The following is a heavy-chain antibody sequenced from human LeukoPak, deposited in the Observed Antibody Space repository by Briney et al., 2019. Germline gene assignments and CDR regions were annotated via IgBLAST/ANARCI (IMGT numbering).Heavy chain of an antibody. CDR1: GFTFSSYG. J-gene: IGHJ4*02. CDR2: ISYDGSNK. V-gene: IGHV3-30*03. D-gene: IGHD5/OR15-5a*01. CDR3: GSVFEI. Sequence: GRSLRLSCAASGFTFSSYGMDWVRQAPGKGLEWVAVISYDGSNKYYADPVKGRFTISRDNAKNTVYLQMNSLRAEDTAVYYCGSVFEIWGQGILVTVSS.